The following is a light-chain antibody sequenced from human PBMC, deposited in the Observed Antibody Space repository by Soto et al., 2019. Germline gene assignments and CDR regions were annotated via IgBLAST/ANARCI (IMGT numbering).Light chain of an antibody. V-gene: IGLV2-11*01. J-gene: IGLJ1*01. CDR3: SSYAGNYVYV. Sequence: QSVLTQPRSVSGSPGQSVTIPCTGTSSDVGGYNYVSWYQRHAGKGPKLIICDVSERPSGVPDRFSASKSGNTASLTISGLQAEDEADYYCSSYAGNYVYVFGSGTKVTVL. CDR1: SSDVGGYNY. CDR2: DVS.